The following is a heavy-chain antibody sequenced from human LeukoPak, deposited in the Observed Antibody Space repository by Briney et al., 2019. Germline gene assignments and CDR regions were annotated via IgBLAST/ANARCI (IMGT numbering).Heavy chain of an antibody. V-gene: IGHV1-69*13. CDR1: GGTFSSYA. D-gene: IGHD6-13*01. J-gene: IGHJ6*02. CDR2: IIPIFGTA. Sequence: ASVKVSCKASGGTFSSYAISWVRQAPGQGLEWMGGIIPIFGTANYAQKFQGRVTITADESTSTAYMELSSLRSADTAVYYCASTTPPPIAAPGTRGLGYYGMDVWGQGTTVTVSS. CDR3: ASTTPPPIAAPGTRGLGYYGMDV.